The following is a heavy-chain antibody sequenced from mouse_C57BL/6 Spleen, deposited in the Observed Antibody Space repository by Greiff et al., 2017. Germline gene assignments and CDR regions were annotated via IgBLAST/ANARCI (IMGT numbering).Heavy chain of an antibody. V-gene: IGHV1-81*01. Sequence: QVQLKQSGAELARPGASVQLSCTASGYTFTSYGISWVKQRTGQGLEWIGEIYPGSGNTYYNEKFKGKATLTADKSSSTAYMELRSLISEDSAVYFCAREGPYYDSCYDAYWGQGTLVTVSA. CDR1: GYTFTSYG. CDR2: IYPGSGNT. J-gene: IGHJ3*01. CDR3: AREGPYYDSCYDAY. D-gene: IGHD1-1*01.